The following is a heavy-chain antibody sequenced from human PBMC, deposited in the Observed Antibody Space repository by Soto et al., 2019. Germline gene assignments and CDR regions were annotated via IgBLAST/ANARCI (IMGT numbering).Heavy chain of an antibody. J-gene: IGHJ4*02. CDR2: ISAYNGNT. CDR1: GYTFTSYG. V-gene: IGHV1-18*01. Sequence: GASVKVSCKASGYTFTSYGISWVRQAPGQGLEWMGWISAYNGNTNYAQKLQGRVTMTTDTSTSTAYMELRSLRSDDTAVYYCARDNRFLEYKNPYYFDYWGQGTLVTVSS. CDR3: ARDNRFLEYKNPYYFDY. D-gene: IGHD3-3*01.